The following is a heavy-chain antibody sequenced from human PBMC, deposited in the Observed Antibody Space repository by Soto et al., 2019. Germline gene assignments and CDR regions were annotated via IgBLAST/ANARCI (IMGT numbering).Heavy chain of an antibody. J-gene: IGHJ4*02. D-gene: IGHD3-9*01. CDR1: GYTLTELS. CDR3: ATDDILTGYYCLGY. V-gene: IGHV1-24*01. Sequence: AASVKVSCKVSGYTLTELSMHWVRQAPGKGLEWMGGFDPEDGETIYAQKFQGRVTMTEDTSTDTAYMELSSLRSEDTAVYYCATDDILTGYYCLGYWGQGTLVTGSS. CDR2: FDPEDGET.